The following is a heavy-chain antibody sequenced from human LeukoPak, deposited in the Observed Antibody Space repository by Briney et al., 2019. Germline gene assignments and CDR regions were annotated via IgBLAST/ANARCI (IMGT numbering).Heavy chain of an antibody. J-gene: IGHJ4*02. Sequence: SETLSLTCTVSGGSISSYYWSWIRQPPGKGLEWIGYIYYSGSTNYNPSLKSRVTISVDTSKNQFSLKLSSVTATDTAVYYCARQSPVGLRLGELSLSGPFFDYWGQGTLVTVSS. CDR1: GGSISSYY. V-gene: IGHV4-59*01. CDR2: IYYSGST. D-gene: IGHD3-16*02. CDR3: ARQSPVGLRLGELSLSGPFFDY.